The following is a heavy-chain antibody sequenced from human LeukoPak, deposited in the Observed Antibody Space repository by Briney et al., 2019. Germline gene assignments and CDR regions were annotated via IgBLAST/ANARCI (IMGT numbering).Heavy chain of an antibody. CDR2: INHSGST. Sequence: SETLSLTCAVYGGSFSGYYWSWIRQPPGKGLEWIGEINHSGSTNYNPSLKSRVTISVDTSKNQFSLKLSSVTAADTAVYYCARSIAARPARNNWFDPWGQGTLVTVSS. V-gene: IGHV4-34*01. CDR1: GGSFSGYY. CDR3: ARSIAARPARNNWFDP. D-gene: IGHD6-6*01. J-gene: IGHJ5*02.